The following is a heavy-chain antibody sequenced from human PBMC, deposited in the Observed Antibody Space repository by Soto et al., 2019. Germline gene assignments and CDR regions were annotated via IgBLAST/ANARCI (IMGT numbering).Heavy chain of an antibody. V-gene: IGHV1-18*01. Sequence: GASVKVSCKASGYTFTSYGISWVRQAPGQGLEWMGWISAYNGNTSYAQKLQGRVTMTTDTSTSTAYMELRSLRSDDTAVYYCARAGSIVYDILTGYSAPWFDPWGQGTLVTVSS. CDR3: ARAGSIVYDILTGYSAPWFDP. CDR1: GYTFTSYG. D-gene: IGHD3-9*01. J-gene: IGHJ5*02. CDR2: ISAYNGNT.